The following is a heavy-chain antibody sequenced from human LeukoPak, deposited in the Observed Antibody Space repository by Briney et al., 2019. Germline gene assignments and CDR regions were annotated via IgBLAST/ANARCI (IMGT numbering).Heavy chain of an antibody. V-gene: IGHV3-30*04. D-gene: IGHD2-15*01. J-gene: IGHJ5*02. CDR3: AKDHRVGQLLLLP. Sequence: GGSLRLSCAASGFTFSSYAMHWVRQAPGKGLEWVAVILSDGSNKYYADSVKGRFTISRDNSKNTLYLQMNNLRAEDTAVYYCAKDHRVGQLLLLPWGQGTLVTVSS. CDR1: GFTFSSYA. CDR2: ILSDGSNK.